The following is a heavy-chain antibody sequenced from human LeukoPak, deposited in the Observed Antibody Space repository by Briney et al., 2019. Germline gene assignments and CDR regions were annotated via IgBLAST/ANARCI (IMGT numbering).Heavy chain of an antibody. Sequence: SETLSLTCSVSGGSLSSYYWSWIRQPPGKGLEWIGYIYYSGSTNYNPSLKSRVTISVDTSKNQFSLKLSAVTAADTAVYYCARAGGSTEIDYWGQGTLVTVSS. V-gene: IGHV4-59*01. J-gene: IGHJ4*02. D-gene: IGHD6-13*01. CDR2: IYYSGST. CDR3: ARAGGSTEIDY. CDR1: GGSLSSYY.